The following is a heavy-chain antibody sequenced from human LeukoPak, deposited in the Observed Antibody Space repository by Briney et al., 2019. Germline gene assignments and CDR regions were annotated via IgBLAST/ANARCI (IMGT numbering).Heavy chain of an antibody. J-gene: IGHJ3*02. Sequence: SETLSLTCAVSGDSISSSSWWNWVRQPPGKGLEWIGEIFHSGSTNYNPSLKSRVTISVDKSKNQFSLRLTSVTAADTAVYYCARDPPLSAFDIWGQGTMVTVSS. CDR1: GDSISSSSW. V-gene: IGHV4-4*02. D-gene: IGHD2/OR15-2a*01. CDR3: ARDPPLSAFDI. CDR2: IFHSGST.